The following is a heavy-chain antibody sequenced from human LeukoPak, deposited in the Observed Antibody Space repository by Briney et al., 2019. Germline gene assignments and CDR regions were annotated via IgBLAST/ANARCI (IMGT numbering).Heavy chain of an antibody. CDR2: IYYSGST. D-gene: IGHD3-10*01. J-gene: IGHJ4*02. CDR3: ARLVGLLWFGELWPGDTFYDY. V-gene: IGHV4-39*01. Sequence: SETLSLTCTVSGGSISSSSYYGGWIRQPPGKGLEWIGSIYYSGSTYYNPSLKSRVTIPVDTSKNQFSLKLSSVTAADTAVYYCARLVGLLWFGELWPGDTFYDYWGQGTLVTVSS. CDR1: GGSISSSSYY.